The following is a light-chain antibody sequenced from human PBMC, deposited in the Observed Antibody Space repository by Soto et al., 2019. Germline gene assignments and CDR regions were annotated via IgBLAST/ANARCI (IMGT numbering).Light chain of an antibody. CDR1: QSVSSN. V-gene: IGKV3-15*01. J-gene: IGKJ2*01. CDR2: GAS. Sequence: EIVMTQSPATLSVSPGDRATLFCRASQSVSSNLAWYQQKPGQAPRLLIYGASTRATGIPARFSGSGSGTEFTLTISSLQSEDVAVYYCQQYNNWPPYTFGQGTKLEIK. CDR3: QQYNNWPPYT.